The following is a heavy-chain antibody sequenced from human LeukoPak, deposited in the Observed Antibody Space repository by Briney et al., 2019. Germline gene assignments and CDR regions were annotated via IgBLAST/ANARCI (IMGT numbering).Heavy chain of an antibody. CDR1: GFNFNTDW. J-gene: IGHJ3*02. CDR3: AKFPSVYGFTRPQDDAFDI. Sequence: GGSLRLSCAASGFNFNTDWMTWVRQAPGKGLEWVSYIAVSGSPYYAHSVKGRFTISRDNSKNTLFLQMNSLRVEDTAVYYCAKFPSVYGFTRPQDDAFDIWGQGTMVTVSS. CDR2: IAVSGSP. V-gene: IGHV3-23*01. D-gene: IGHD5/OR15-5a*01.